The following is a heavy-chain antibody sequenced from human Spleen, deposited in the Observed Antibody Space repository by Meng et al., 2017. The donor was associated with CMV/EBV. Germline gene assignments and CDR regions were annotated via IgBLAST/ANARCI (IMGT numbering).Heavy chain of an antibody. Sequence: ASVKVSCKASGFTFTSSAVQWVRQARGQRLEWMGWISAYNGNTNYAQKLQGRVTMTTDTSTSTAYMELRSLRSDDTAVYYCARSTLVVTPPGIWGQGTMVTVSS. CDR3: ARSTLVVTPPGI. CDR1: GFTFTSSA. V-gene: IGHV1-18*01. J-gene: IGHJ3*02. CDR2: ISAYNGNT. D-gene: IGHD3-22*01.